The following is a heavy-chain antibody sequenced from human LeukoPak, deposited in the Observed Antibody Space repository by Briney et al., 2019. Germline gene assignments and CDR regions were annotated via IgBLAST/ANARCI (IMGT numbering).Heavy chain of an antibody. CDR1: GFTFSSYA. CDR3: AKRRYDSSGHFDS. V-gene: IGHV3-7*03. D-gene: IGHD3-22*01. CDR2: IKQDGSEE. Sequence: GGSLRLSCAASGFTFSSYAMSWVRQAPGKGLEWVANIKQDGSEEYYVDSVKGRFTISTDNAKNSLYLQMSSLRAEDTAVYYCAKRRYDSSGHFDSWGQGTLVTVSS. J-gene: IGHJ4*02.